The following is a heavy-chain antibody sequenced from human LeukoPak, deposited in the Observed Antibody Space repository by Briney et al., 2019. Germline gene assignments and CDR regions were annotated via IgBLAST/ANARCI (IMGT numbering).Heavy chain of an antibody. Sequence: NPSETLSLTCAVSGYSISSSHWWGWIRQPPGKGLEWIGSIYYSGSTYYNPSLKSRVTISVDTSKNQFSLKLSSVTAADTAVYYCARSITMIVGGWFDPWGQGTLVTVSS. CDR2: IYYSGST. J-gene: IGHJ5*02. D-gene: IGHD3-22*01. CDR3: ARSITMIVGGWFDP. V-gene: IGHV4-38-2*01. CDR1: GYSISSSHW.